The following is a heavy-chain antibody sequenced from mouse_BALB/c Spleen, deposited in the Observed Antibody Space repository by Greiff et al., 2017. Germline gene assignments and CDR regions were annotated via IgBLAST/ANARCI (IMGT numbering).Heavy chain of an antibody. CDR2: IRNKANGYTT. J-gene: IGHJ2*01. Sequence: DVQLQESGGGLVQPGGSLRLSCATSGFTFTDYYMSWVRQPPGKALEWLGFIRNKANGYTTEYSASVKGRFTISRDNSQSILYLQMNTLRAEDSATYYCARDDYFDYWGQGTTLTVSS. V-gene: IGHV7-3*02. CDR3: ARDDYFDY. CDR1: GFTFTDYY.